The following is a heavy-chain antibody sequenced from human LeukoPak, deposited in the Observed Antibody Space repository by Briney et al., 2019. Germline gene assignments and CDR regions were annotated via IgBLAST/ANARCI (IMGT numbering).Heavy chain of an antibody. Sequence: SETLSLTCTVSGGSINNYYWSWIRQPPGKGLEWIGYIYYSGSTNYNPSLKSRVTISVDTSENQLSLKLSSVTAADTAVYYCARAHSSSWYMDYWGQGTLVTVSS. V-gene: IGHV4-59*01. CDR1: GGSINNYY. CDR3: ARAHSSSWYMDY. D-gene: IGHD6-13*01. CDR2: IYYSGST. J-gene: IGHJ4*02.